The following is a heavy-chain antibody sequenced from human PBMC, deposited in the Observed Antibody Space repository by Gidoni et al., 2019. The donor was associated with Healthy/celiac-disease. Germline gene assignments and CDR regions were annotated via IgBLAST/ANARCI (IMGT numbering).Heavy chain of an antibody. CDR2: IGSSSNDI. J-gene: IGHJ3*02. Sequence: EVQLVESGGGLVKPGGSLRLSCAASGFTFSTYSMNCVRQAPGKGLEWVSAIGSSSNDIYYADSVKGRFTISRDNAKNSLYLHMNSLRAEDTAVYYCARDGGYYGSGSYPYDAFDIWGQGTMVTVSS. CDR3: ARDGGYYGSGSYPYDAFDI. D-gene: IGHD3-10*01. CDR1: GFTFSTYS. V-gene: IGHV3-21*01.